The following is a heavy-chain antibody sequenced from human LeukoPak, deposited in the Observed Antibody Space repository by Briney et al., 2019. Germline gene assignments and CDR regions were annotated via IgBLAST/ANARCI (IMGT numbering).Heavy chain of an antibody. V-gene: IGHV3-23*01. CDR3: ARGYSGSYYFDY. Sequence: GGSLRLSCAASGFTFSSYGMSWVRQAPGKGLEWVSAISGSGGSTYYADSVKGRFTISRDNSKNTLYLQMNSLRAEDTAVYYCARGYSGSYYFDYWGQGTLVTVSS. D-gene: IGHD1-26*01. CDR2: ISGSGGST. CDR1: GFTFSSYG. J-gene: IGHJ4*02.